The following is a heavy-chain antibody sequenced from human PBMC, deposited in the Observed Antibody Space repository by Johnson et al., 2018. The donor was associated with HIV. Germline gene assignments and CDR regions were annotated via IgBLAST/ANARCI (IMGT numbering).Heavy chain of an antibody. J-gene: IGHJ3*02. CDR3: ARVSRIAGAFDI. D-gene: IGHD6-13*01. Sequence: EVQLVESGGGLVQPGGSLRLSCAASGFTVSSNYMSWVRQAPGKGLELVSVISSGGSTYYADSVKGRFTISRDNSKNTLYLQMNSLRAEDTAVYYCARVSRIAGAFDIWGQGTMVTVSS. CDR2: ISSGGST. CDR1: GFTVSSNY. V-gene: IGHV3-66*02.